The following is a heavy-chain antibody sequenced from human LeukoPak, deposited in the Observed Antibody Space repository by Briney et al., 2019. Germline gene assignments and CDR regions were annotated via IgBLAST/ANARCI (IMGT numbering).Heavy chain of an antibody. J-gene: IGHJ4*02. D-gene: IGHD5-18*01. V-gene: IGHV1-46*01. CDR2: INPSIGST. Sequence: ASVKVSCKASGYSFTSYYLHWVRRAPGQGLEWMGIINPSIGSTNYAQKFQGRVTMTWDTSTSTVYMELSSLRSEDTAVYYCARDTALDYWGQGTLVTVSS. CDR3: ARDTALDY. CDR1: GYSFTSYY.